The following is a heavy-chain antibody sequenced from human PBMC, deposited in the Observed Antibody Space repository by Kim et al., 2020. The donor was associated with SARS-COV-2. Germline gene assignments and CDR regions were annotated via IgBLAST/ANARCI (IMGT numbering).Heavy chain of an antibody. D-gene: IGHD3-3*01. V-gene: IGHV3-23*03. CDR1: GFTFSSYA. CDR3: AKDRGYDFWSGYYLYYFDY. Sequence: GGSLRLSCAASGFTFSSYAMSWVRQAPGKGLEWVSVIYSGGSSTYYADSVKGRFTISRDNSKNTLYLQMNSLRAEDTAVYYCAKDRGYDFWSGYYLYYFDYWGQGTLVTVSS. J-gene: IGHJ4*02. CDR2: IYSGGSST.